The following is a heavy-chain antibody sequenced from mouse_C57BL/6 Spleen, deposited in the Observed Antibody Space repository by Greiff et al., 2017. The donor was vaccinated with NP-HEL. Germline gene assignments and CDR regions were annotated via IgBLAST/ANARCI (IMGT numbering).Heavy chain of an antibody. CDR1: GFTFSSYG. D-gene: IGHD2-4*01. CDR2: ISSGGSYT. J-gene: IGHJ1*03. CDR3: ARHKENDYSSYWYFDV. Sequence: EVQGVESGGDLVKPGGSLKLSCAASGFTFSSYGMSWVRQTPDKRLEWVATISSGGSYTYYPDSVKGRFTISRDNAKNTLYLQMSSLKSEDTAMYYCARHKENDYSSYWYFDVWGTGTTVTVSS. V-gene: IGHV5-6*01.